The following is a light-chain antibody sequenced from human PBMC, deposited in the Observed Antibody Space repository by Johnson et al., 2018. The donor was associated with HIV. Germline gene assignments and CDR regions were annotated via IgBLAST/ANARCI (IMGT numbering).Light chain of an antibody. CDR3: GTWDSSLSAHV. Sequence: QSVLTQSPSVSAAPGQKVTISCSGSSSNIGRNYVSWYQQLPGTAPKLLIFDNNKRPSGIPDRFSASQSGTSATLGITGLQTGDEADYYGGTWDSSLSAHVFGTGTKVTVL. CDR1: SSNIGRNY. J-gene: IGLJ1*01. CDR2: DNN. V-gene: IGLV1-51*01.